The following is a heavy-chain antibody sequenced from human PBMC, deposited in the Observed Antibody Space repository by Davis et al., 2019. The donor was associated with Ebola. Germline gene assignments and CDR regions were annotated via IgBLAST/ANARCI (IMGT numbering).Heavy chain of an antibody. D-gene: IGHD3-22*01. CDR1: GGSISSSSYY. V-gene: IGHV4-39*01. J-gene: IGHJ4*02. CDR3: ARIATYYYDSSGYYLRPYFDY. CDR2: IYYSGST. Sequence: SETLSLTCTVSGGSISSSSYYWGWIRQPPGKGLEWIGSIYYSGSTYYNPSLKSRVTISVDTSTNQFSMKLSSVTAADTAVYYCARIATYYYDSSGYYLRPYFDYWGQGTLVTVSS.